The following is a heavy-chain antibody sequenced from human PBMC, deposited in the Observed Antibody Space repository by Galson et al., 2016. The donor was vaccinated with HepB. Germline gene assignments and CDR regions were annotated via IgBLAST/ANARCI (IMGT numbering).Heavy chain of an antibody. Sequence: SLRLSCAASGFSVSSNYMSWVRQTPGKGLEWVSVNHIGGSTYYGDSVKGRVTISRDNSKNTVYLQMNSLRAEDTAVYFCVRDTWKWGYNYASDASDIWGRGTMVTVSS. CDR2: NHIGGST. D-gene: IGHD5-18*01. V-gene: IGHV3-53*01. J-gene: IGHJ3*02. CDR3: VRDTWKWGYNYASDASDI. CDR1: GFSVSSNY.